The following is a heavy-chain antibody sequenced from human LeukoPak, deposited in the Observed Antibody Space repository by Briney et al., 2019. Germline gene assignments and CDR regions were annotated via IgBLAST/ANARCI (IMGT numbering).Heavy chain of an antibody. J-gene: IGHJ4*02. Sequence: PSETLSLTCTVSGGSISSSSYYWGWIRQPPGKGLEWVGSIYYSGSTYYNPSLKSRVTISVDTSKNQFSLNLSSVTAADTAVYYCARVDLPKSSSTWYLIDYWGQGTLVTVSS. V-gene: IGHV4-39*01. CDR1: GGSISSSSYY. CDR2: IYYSGST. D-gene: IGHD6-13*01. CDR3: ARVDLPKSSSTWYLIDY.